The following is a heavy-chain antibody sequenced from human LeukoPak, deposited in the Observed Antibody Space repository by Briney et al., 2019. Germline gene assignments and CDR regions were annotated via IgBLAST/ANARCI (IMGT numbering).Heavy chain of an antibody. V-gene: IGHV4-59*12. Sequence: SETLSLTCTVSGGSISSYYWSWIRQPPGKGLEWIGYIYYSGSTNYNPSLKSRVTISVDTSKNQFSLKLSSVTAADTAVYYCARDSPYVWGSYRPFDYWGQGTLVTVSS. CDR2: IYYSGST. CDR3: ARDSPYVWGSYRPFDY. CDR1: GGSISSYY. D-gene: IGHD3-16*02. J-gene: IGHJ4*02.